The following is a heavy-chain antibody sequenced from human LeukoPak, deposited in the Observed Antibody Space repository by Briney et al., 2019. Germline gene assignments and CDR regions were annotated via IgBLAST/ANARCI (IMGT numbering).Heavy chain of an antibody. CDR3: ARGRQVGSGYYFQH. CDR1: GGSISSYY. V-gene: IGHV4-59*01. D-gene: IGHD3-22*01. Sequence: SETLSLTCTVSGGSISSYYWSWIRQPPGKGLKWIGYIYYSGSTNYNPSLKSRVTISVDTSKNQFSLKLSSVTAGDTAVYSCARGRQVGSGYYFQHWGQGTLVTVSS. CDR2: IYYSGST. J-gene: IGHJ1*01.